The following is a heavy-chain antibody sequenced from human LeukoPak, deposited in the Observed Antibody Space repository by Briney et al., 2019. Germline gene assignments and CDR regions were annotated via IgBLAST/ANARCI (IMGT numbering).Heavy chain of an antibody. D-gene: IGHD6-19*01. Sequence: SETLSLTCAVSGGSVTGYYWSWIRQPPGKGLEWIGYVFYSGNTNYNPSFKSRVTMSVDASKSQFSLRLSSVTAADTAVYYCARHRSGSSWFAPWGQGTLVTVSS. CDR2: VFYSGNT. J-gene: IGHJ5*02. V-gene: IGHV4-59*08. CDR1: GGSVTGYY. CDR3: ARHRSGSSWFAP.